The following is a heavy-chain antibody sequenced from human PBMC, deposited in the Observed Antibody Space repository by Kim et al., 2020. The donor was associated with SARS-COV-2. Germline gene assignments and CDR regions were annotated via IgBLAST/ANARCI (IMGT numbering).Heavy chain of an antibody. Sequence: SETLSLTCAVYGESFSGYNCSWIRQPPGGGLEWIGEISHSGSTNYNPSLKSRVTISLDTSKNQFSLKPSSVTAADTAVYYCARGDKGRFWSGSVYYYYY. V-gene: IGHV4-34*01. CDR3: ARGDKGRFWSGSVYYYYY. D-gene: IGHD3-3*01. J-gene: IGHJ6*03. CDR1: GESFSGYN. CDR2: ISHSGST.